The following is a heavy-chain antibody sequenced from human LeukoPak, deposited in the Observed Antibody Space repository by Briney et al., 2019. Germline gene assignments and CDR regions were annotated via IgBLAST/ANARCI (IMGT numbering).Heavy chain of an antibody. J-gene: IGHJ4*02. D-gene: IGHD6-13*01. CDR3: ARVGYSSSWYVSQYYFDY. Sequence: GASVKVSCKASGYTFTSYDINRVRQATGQGLEWMGWMNPNSGNTGYAQKFQGRVTMTRNTSISTAYMELSSLRSEDTAVYYCARVGYSSSWYVSQYYFDYWGQGTLVTVSS. V-gene: IGHV1-8*01. CDR1: GYTFTSYD. CDR2: MNPNSGNT.